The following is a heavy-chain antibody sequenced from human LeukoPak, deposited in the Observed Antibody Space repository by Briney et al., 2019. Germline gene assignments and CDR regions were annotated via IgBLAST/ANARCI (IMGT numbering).Heavy chain of an antibody. D-gene: IGHD6-13*01. Sequence: GGSLRLSCAASGFTFSSYGMHWVRQAPGKGREWVAVISYDGSNKYYADSVRGRFTISRDNSKNTLYLQMNSLRAADTAVYYCAKGGTSSWFTSYYYGMDVWGQGTTVTVSS. CDR1: GFTFSSYG. V-gene: IGHV3-30*18. CDR3: AKGGTSSWFTSYYYGMDV. CDR2: ISYDGSNK. J-gene: IGHJ6*02.